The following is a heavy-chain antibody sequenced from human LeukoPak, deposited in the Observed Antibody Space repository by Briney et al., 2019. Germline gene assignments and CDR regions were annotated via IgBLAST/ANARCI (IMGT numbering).Heavy chain of an antibody. V-gene: IGHV1-58*02. J-gene: IGHJ6*02. CDR3: AADPGDRPLYYYYGMDV. CDR2: IVVGSGNT. D-gene: IGHD2-21*02. Sequence: SVTVSCTASGFTFTNSAMQWVRQARGQRLGWIGWIVVGSGNTNYAQKFQERVTITRDMSTSTAYMELSSLRSEDTAVYYCAADPGDRPLYYYYGMDVWGQGTTVTVSS. CDR1: GFTFTNSA.